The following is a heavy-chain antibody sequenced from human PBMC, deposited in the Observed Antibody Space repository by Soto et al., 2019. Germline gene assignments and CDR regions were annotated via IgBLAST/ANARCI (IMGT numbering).Heavy chain of an antibody. Sequence: QVQLVQSGAEVKKPGSSVKVSCKASGGTFSSHTISWVRQAPGQGLEWMGRIIPILGIANYAQKCQGRVTITADKSASTAYMELSSLRSEDTAVYYCARDSGSYYGSGSYYGWGQGTLVTVSS. CDR2: IIPILGIA. V-gene: IGHV1-69*08. D-gene: IGHD3-10*01. J-gene: IGHJ4*02. CDR1: GGTFSSHT. CDR3: ARDSGSYYGSGSYYG.